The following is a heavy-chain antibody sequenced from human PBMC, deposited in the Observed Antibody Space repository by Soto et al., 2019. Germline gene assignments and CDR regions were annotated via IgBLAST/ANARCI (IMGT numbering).Heavy chain of an antibody. CDR1: WDSVSGNSAA. CDR3: ARECPHYERSDSYFDY. J-gene: IGHJ4*02. Sequence: PSQTLSLTWAISWDSVSGNSAAWNWIRQSPSRGLEWLGRTYYRSKWYNDYAVSVKSRITVTPDTSKNQFSLHLNSVTPEDTAVYYCARECPHYERSDSYFDYWGQGALVTVS. V-gene: IGHV6-1*01. CDR2: TYYRSKWYN. D-gene: IGHD3-16*01.